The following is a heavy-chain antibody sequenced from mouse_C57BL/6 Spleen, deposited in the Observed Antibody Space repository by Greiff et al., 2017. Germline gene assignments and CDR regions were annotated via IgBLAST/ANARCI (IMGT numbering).Heavy chain of an antibody. J-gene: IGHJ2*01. Sequence: EVQLVESGGDLVKPGGSLKLSCAASGFTFSSYGMSWVRQTPDKRLEWVATISSGGSYTYYPDSVKGRFTISRDNAKNTLYLQMSSLKSEDTAMYYCARQTGPDYWGQGTTLTVSS. CDR3: ARQTGPDY. CDR2: ISSGGSYT. CDR1: GFTFSSYG. D-gene: IGHD4-1*01. V-gene: IGHV5-6*01.